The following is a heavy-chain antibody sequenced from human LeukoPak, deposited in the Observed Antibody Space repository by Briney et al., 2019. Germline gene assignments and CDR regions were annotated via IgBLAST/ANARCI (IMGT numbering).Heavy chain of an antibody. CDR1: GLTFSSYA. D-gene: IGHD3-16*01. V-gene: IGHV3-23*01. CDR2: ISGSGGST. Sequence: PGGSLRLSCAASGLTFSSYAMSWVRQAPGKGLEWVSAISGSGGSTYYADSVKGRFTISRDNSKNTLYLQMNSLRAEDTAVYYCAKDPGGVMLHLIEYYFDYWGQGTLVTVSS. CDR3: AKDPGGVMLHLIEYYFDY. J-gene: IGHJ4*02.